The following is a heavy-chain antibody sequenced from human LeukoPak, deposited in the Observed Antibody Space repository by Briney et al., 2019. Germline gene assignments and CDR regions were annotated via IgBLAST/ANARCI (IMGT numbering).Heavy chain of an antibody. CDR2: INPNSGGT. D-gene: IGHD6-19*01. V-gene: IGHV1-2*06. Sequence: GASVKVSCKASGYTFTGYYMHWVRQAPGQGLEWMGRINPNSGGTNYAQKFQGRVTMTRDTSISTAYMELSRLRSDDTAVYYCARVATAVADFFDYWGQGTLVTVSS. CDR3: ARVATAVADFFDY. J-gene: IGHJ4*02. CDR1: GYTFTGYY.